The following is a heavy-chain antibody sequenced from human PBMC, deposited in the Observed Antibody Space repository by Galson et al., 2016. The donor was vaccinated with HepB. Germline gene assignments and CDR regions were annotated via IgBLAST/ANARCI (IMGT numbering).Heavy chain of an antibody. Sequence: SVKVSCKASGYRFNEYAMHWVRQAPGQRFEWMGWINGDTGNTKYSQKFQGRVTLTSDTAATTAYMELSSLRFDDTAVYYCARDLEAADGTNYYYFGLDGWGQGTSVIVSS. CDR1: GYRFNEYA. CDR3: ARDLEAADGTNYYYFGLDG. J-gene: IGHJ6*02. CDR2: INGDTGNT. D-gene: IGHD6-13*01. V-gene: IGHV1-3*01.